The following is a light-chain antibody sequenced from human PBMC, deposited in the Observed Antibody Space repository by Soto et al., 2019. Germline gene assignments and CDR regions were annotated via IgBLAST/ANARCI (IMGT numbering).Light chain of an antibody. CDR2: AAS. CDR3: QQNYTTPLT. J-gene: IGKJ3*01. V-gene: IGKV1-39*01. CDR1: QSIRRY. Sequence: IQMTHCPSCLSSSVGDRVNISCRASQSIRRYINWYQQKPGKAPKRLINAASSLQSGVPSRFSGSGSGTDFTLTISNLQPEDFATYYCQQNYTTPLTFGPGTKVDIK.